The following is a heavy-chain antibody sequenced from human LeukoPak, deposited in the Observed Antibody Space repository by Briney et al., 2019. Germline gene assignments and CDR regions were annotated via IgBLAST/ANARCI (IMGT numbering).Heavy chain of an antibody. CDR1: GGTFSSYA. J-gene: IGHJ4*02. D-gene: IGHD6-13*01. V-gene: IGHV1-69*05. CDR2: IIPIFGTA. CDR3: ASRPSIAAAGVPEGYFDY. Sequence: GASVKVSCKASGGTFSSYAISWVRQAPGQGLEWMGGIIPIFGTANYAQKFQGRVTITTDESTSTAYMELSSLRSEDTAVYYCASRPSIAAAGVPEGYFDYWGQGTLVTVSS.